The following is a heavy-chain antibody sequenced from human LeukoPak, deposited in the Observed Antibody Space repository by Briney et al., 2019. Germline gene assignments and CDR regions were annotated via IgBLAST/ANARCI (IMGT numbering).Heavy chain of an antibody. J-gene: IGHJ5*02. CDR2: INHSGST. D-gene: IGHD2-15*01. Sequence: SETLSLTCAVYGGSFSGYYWSWIRQPPGKGLEWIGEINHSGSTNYNPSLKSRVTISVDTSKNQFSLKLSSVTAADTAVYYCARDGGFCSGGFCYRLFDPWGQGTLVTVSS. CDR1: GGSFSGYY. CDR3: ARDGGFCSGGFCYRLFDP. V-gene: IGHV4-34*01.